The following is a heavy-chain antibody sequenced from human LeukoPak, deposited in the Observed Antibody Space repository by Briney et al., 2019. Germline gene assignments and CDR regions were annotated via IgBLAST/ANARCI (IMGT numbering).Heavy chain of an antibody. Sequence: PSETLSLTCNVSGASISDYYWSWIRQSAGKGLEWIGRIYAAETDFNPSLKSRLTMSIDTSKNQFSLKLSSVAAADTAIYYCARTYSSGQGAYYWGQGTLVTVSS. CDR2: IYAAET. J-gene: IGHJ4*02. CDR3: ARTYSSGQGAYY. V-gene: IGHV4-4*07. D-gene: IGHD3-22*01. CDR1: GASISDYY.